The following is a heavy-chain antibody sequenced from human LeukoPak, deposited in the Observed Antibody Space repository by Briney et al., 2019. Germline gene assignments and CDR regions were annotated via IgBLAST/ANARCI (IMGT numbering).Heavy chain of an antibody. D-gene: IGHD1-26*01. CDR3: AKGVRSGTYYNCFDP. CDR2: ISGDGDNT. Sequence: GGTLRLSCVASGFTLYDSALHWVRHAPRKGLEWISLISGDGDNTYYADSVKGRFTISRDTSTNSLYLQMSSLRAEDTAFYYCAKGVRSGTYYNCFDPWGQGTLVSVSS. J-gene: IGHJ5*02. V-gene: IGHV3-43*02. CDR1: GFTLYDSA.